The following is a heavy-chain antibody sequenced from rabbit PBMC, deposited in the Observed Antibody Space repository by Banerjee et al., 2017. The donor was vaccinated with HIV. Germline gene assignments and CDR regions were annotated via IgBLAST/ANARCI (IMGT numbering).Heavy chain of an antibody. J-gene: IGHJ4*01. CDR1: GFSFSSNV. CDR3: ARYVYSGAWNL. V-gene: IGHV1S40*01. D-gene: IGHD4-1*01. CDR2: THTGDGST. Sequence: QSLEESGGDLVKPGASLTLTCTASGFSFSSNVVCWVRQAPGKGLEWIGCTHTGDGSTYYASWAKGRFTISKTSSTTVTLQLNSLTAADTASYFCARYVYSGAWNLWGQGTLVTVS.